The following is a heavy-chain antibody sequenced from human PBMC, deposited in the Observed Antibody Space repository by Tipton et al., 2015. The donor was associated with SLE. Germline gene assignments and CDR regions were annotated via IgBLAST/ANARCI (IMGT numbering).Heavy chain of an antibody. D-gene: IGHD5-12*01. CDR2: INPSGGST. CDR1: GYTSTSYY. V-gene: IGHV1-46*01. CDR3: ARDGGLGVATRWFDP. J-gene: IGHJ5*02. Sequence: QLVQSGAEVKKPGASVKVSCKASGYTSTSYYMHWVRQAPGQGLEWMGIINPSGGSTSYAQKFQGRVTMTRDTSTSTVYMELSSLRSEDTAVYYCARDGGLGVATRWFDPWGQGTLVTVSS.